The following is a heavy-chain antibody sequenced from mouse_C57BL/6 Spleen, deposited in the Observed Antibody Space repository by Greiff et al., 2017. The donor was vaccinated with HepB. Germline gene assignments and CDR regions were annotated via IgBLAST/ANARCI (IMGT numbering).Heavy chain of an antibody. CDR2: ISSGSSTM. V-gene: IGHV5-17*01. J-gene: IGHJ4*01. CDR3: ARNLVYYYGSSYAMDY. D-gene: IGHD1-1*01. CDR1: GFTFSDYG. Sequence: EVKLMESGGGLVKPGGSLKLSCAASGFTFSDYGMHWVRQAPEKGLEWVAYISSGSSTMYYADTVKGRFTISRDTAKNTLFLQMTSLRSEDTAMYYCARNLVYYYGSSYAMDYWGQGTSVTVSS.